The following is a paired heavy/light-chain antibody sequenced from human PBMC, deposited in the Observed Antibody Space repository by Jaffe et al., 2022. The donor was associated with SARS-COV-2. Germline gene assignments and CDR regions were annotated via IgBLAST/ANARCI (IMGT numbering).Heavy chain of an antibody. D-gene: IGHD1-26*01. J-gene: IGHJ4*02. Sequence: QVQLQESGPGLVKPSETLSLTCTVSGGSMNIFYWSWIRQPPGKGLEWIGYIHDSGSTNYNPSLKSRATISLDMSKNQFSLNLTSVTVADSAVYYCARDHSGFSSDYFDYWGQGALVTVSS. CDR2: IHDSGST. V-gene: IGHV4-59*01. CDR1: GGSMNIFY. CDR3: ARDHSGFSSDYFDY.
Light chain of an antibody. J-gene: IGKJ1*01. CDR2: AVS. CDR1: QSIHTY. Sequence: DVQLTQSPSSLSASVGDRVTITCRASQSIHTYLNWYQQRPGKAPKLLIYAVSSLQSGVPSRFSGSGSGTEFTLTISSLQPEDFATYYCQQSFSTMWTFGQGSKV. CDR3: QQSFSTMWT. V-gene: IGKV1-39*01.